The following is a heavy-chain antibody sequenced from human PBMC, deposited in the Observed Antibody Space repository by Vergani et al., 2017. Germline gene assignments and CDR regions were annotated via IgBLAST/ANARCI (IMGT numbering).Heavy chain of an antibody. CDR2: ISSSSSYI. Sequence: EVQLVESGGGLVKPGGSLRLSCAASGFTFSSYSMNWVRQAPGKGLEWVSSISSSSSYIYYADSVKGRFTISRDNAKNSLYLQMNSLRAEDTAVYYCAMVXSSGYYYDAGAFDIWGQGTMVTVSS. V-gene: IGHV3-21*01. D-gene: IGHD3-22*01. J-gene: IGHJ3*02. CDR1: GFTFSSYS. CDR3: AMVXSSGYYYDAGAFDI.